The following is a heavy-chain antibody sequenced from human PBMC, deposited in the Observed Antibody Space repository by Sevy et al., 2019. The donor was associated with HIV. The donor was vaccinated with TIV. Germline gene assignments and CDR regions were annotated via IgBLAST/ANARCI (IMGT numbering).Heavy chain of an antibody. V-gene: IGHV3-33*06. CDR3: AKGYYYDSSGYWKDAFDI. D-gene: IGHD3-22*01. CDR1: GFTVSSYG. Sequence: GGSLRLSCAASGFTVSSYGMHWVRQAPGKGLEWVAVIYYDGVNKFYADSVKGRFTNSRDNSKNTLYLQMNSLRAEDTAVYYCAKGYYYDSSGYWKDAFDIWGPGTMVTVSS. J-gene: IGHJ3*02. CDR2: IYYDGVNK.